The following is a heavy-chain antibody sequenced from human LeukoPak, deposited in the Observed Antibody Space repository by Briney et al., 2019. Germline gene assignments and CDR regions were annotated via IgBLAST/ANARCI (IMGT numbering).Heavy chain of an antibody. CDR2: IYYSGST. Sequence: PSETLSLTCAVSGGSISSGGYSWSWIRQPPGKGLEWIGYIYYSGSTNYNPSLKSRVTISVDTSKNQFSLKLSSVTAADTAVYYCAREGEMSSGYYSLDYWGQGTLVTVSS. D-gene: IGHD3-22*01. J-gene: IGHJ4*02. CDR1: GGSISSGGYS. V-gene: IGHV4-61*08. CDR3: AREGEMSSGYYSLDY.